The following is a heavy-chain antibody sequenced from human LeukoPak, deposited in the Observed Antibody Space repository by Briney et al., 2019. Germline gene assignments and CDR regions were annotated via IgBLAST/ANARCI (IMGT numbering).Heavy chain of an antibody. Sequence: SETLSLTCAVYGGSFSGYYWSWIRQPPGKGLEWIGEINHSGSTNYNPSLKSRVTISVDTSKNQFPLKLSSVTAEDTAVYYCARAPIAAAGTNQDYWGQGTLVTVSS. CDR2: INHSGST. J-gene: IGHJ4*02. D-gene: IGHD6-13*01. CDR3: ARAPIAAAGTNQDY. V-gene: IGHV4-34*01. CDR1: GGSFSGYY.